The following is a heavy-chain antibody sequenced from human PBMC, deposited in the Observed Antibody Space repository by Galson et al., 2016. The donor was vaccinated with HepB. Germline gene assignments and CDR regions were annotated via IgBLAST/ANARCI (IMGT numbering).Heavy chain of an antibody. V-gene: IGHV1-18*01. J-gene: IGHJ6*02. CDR3: ARWGYNYGTYYYYFGLDV. Sequence: SVKVSCKASGYTFTNYGISWVRQAPGQGLEWMGWISVYNGNTNYAQNLQGRVTMTTDTSTSTVYMELRSLRSDDTAVYYCARWGYNYGTYYYYFGLDVWGQGTTVTVSS. D-gene: IGHD5-18*01. CDR2: ISVYNGNT. CDR1: GYTFTNYG.